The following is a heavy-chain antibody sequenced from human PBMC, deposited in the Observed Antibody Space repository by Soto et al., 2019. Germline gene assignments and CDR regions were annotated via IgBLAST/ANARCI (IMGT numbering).Heavy chain of an antibody. CDR2: INSDGTST. D-gene: IGHD3-22*01. CDR1: GFPFSTNW. CDR3: ARDIDSSG. V-gene: IGHV3-74*01. Sequence: EVQLVESGGGLVQPGGSLRLSCAASGFPFSTNWMHWVRQAPGKGLVWVSRINSDGTSTNYADSVKGRFTISRDNAKNTLYLQMNSLRGEDTAMYYCARDIDSSGWGQGTLVTVFS. J-gene: IGHJ4*02.